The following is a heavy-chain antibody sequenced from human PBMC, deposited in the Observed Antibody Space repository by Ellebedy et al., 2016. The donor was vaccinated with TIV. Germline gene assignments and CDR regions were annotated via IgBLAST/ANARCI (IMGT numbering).Heavy chain of an antibody. D-gene: IGHD3-22*01. J-gene: IGHJ4*02. CDR3: ARANYYDSSGYLSY. V-gene: IGHV3-49*04. CDR2: IRSKAYGGTT. CDR1: GFTFSSHA. Sequence: PGGSLRLSCAASGFTFSSHAMTWVRQAPGKGLEWVGFIRSKAYGGTTEYAASVKGRFTISRDDSKNSLYLQMNSLKTEDTAVYYCARANYYDSSGYLSYWGQGTLVTVSS.